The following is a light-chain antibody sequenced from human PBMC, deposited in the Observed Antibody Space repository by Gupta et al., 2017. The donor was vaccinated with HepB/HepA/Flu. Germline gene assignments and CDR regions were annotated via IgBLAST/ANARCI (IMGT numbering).Light chain of an antibody. J-gene: IGLJ3*02. CDR3: AAWEGSLNGWV. V-gene: IGLV1-44*01. Sequence: QSVLPQPPSASGSPGQRVTISCSGSGSNVGGNTVNWYQQLPGTAPKLLIYSNNQRPSGVPDRFSGSKSGTSASLAISGLQAEDEGDYYCAAWEGSLNGWVFGGGTKVTVL. CDR1: GSNVGGNT. CDR2: SNN.